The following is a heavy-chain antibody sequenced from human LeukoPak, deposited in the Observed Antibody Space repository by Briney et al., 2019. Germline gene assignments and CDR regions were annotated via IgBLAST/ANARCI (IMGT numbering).Heavy chain of an antibody. J-gene: IGHJ6*02. CDR3: ARGRSPRGYYYGMDV. CDR2: ISGSGGST. Sequence: TGGSLRLSCAASGFTFSSYAMSWVRQAPGKGLEWVSAISGSGGSTYYADSVKGRFTISRDNSKNALYLQMGSLRVEDMAVYYCARGRSPRGYYYGMDVWGQGTTVTVS. D-gene: IGHD1-26*01. CDR1: GFTFSSYA. V-gene: IGHV3-23*01.